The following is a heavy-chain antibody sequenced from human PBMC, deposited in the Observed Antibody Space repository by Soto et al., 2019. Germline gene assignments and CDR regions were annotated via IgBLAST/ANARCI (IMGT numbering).Heavy chain of an antibody. CDR1: GYTFTDYA. D-gene: IGHD5-18*01. Sequence: ASVKVSCKASGYTFTDYALHWVHQAPGQRLEWMGWMNAGVGNTLYSQKFQGRITITRDTSASTAYMELNSLKSEDTAIYYCARDTGYTFGSLNYWGPGTLVTVSS. J-gene: IGHJ4*02. V-gene: IGHV1-3*01. CDR2: MNAGVGNT. CDR3: ARDTGYTFGSLNY.